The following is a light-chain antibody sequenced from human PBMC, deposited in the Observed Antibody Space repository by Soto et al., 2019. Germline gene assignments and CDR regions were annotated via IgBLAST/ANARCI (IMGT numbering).Light chain of an antibody. J-gene: IGLJ1*01. CDR3: TSYAGTYSFFYV. Sequence: QSVLTQPPSASGSPGQSVTISCTGTSSDVVAYNYVSWYQQLPGKAPKLIIYEVSKRPSGVPDRFSGSKSGNTASLTVSGLQAEDEADYYCTSYAGTYSFFYVFGTGTKVTDL. CDR2: EVS. V-gene: IGLV2-8*01. CDR1: SSDVVAYNY.